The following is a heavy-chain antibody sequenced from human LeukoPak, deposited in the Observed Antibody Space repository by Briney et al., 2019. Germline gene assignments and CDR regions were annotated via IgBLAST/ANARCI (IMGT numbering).Heavy chain of an antibody. Sequence: SETLSLTCAVYGGSFSGYYWSWIRQPPGKGLEWIGEINHSGSTNYNPSLKSRVAISVDTSKNQFSLKLSSVTAADTAVYYCARGDPGYCSGGSCYPAWGQGTLVTVSS. D-gene: IGHD2-15*01. CDR3: ARGDPGYCSGGSCYPA. CDR1: GGSFSGYY. J-gene: IGHJ5*02. V-gene: IGHV4-34*01. CDR2: INHSGST.